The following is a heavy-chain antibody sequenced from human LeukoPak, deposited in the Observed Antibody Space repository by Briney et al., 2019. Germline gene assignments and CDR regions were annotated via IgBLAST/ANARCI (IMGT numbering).Heavy chain of an antibody. J-gene: IGHJ3*02. CDR1: GGTFSSYA. V-gene: IGHV1-69*13. D-gene: IGHD3-22*01. CDR3: ARNPSSYYDSSRVAFDI. Sequence: SVKVSCKASGGTFSSYAISWVRQAPGQGLEWMGGIIPIFGTANYAQKFQGRVTITADESTSTAYMELSSLRSEDTAVYCCARNPSSYYDSSRVAFDIWGQGTMVTVSS. CDR2: IIPIFGTA.